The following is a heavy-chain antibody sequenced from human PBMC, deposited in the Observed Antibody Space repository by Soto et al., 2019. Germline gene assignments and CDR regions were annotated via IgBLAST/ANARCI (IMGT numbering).Heavy chain of an antibody. J-gene: IGHJ6*02. Sequence: PGESLKISCKGSGYSFTSYWIGWVRQMPGKGLEWMGVIYPGDSDPRYSPSFQGQGTISADMSISTAYLQWSSLKASDTAMYYCARLTYYYDSSGYYYDVGYYYYGMDVWGQGTTVTVSS. V-gene: IGHV5-51*01. CDR2: IYPGDSDP. D-gene: IGHD3-22*01. CDR3: ARLTYYYDSSGYYYDVGYYYYGMDV. CDR1: GYSFTSYW.